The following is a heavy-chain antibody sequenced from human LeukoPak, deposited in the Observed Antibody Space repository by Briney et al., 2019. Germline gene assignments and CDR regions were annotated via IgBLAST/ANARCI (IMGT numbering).Heavy chain of an antibody. Sequence: PSETLSLTCAVYGGSFSGYYWSWIRQPPGKGLEWIGDINHSGSTNYNPSLKSRVTISVDTSKNQFSLKLSSVTAADTAVYYCARCPLGYCSSTSCSEVRWLDPWGQGTLVTVSS. CDR2: INHSGST. J-gene: IGHJ5*02. CDR1: GGSFSGYY. D-gene: IGHD2-2*01. V-gene: IGHV4-34*01. CDR3: ARCPLGYCSSTSCSEVRWLDP.